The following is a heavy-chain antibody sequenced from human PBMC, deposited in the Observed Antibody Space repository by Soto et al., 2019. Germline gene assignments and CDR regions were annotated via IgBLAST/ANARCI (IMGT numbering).Heavy chain of an antibody. V-gene: IGHV4-31*02. CDR3: ARWVEVSLDYFDS. Sequence: LRLSCAASGFTFSGYAMSWVRQNPGKDLEWIGHMHHSGRTHYNPSLKSRVAISVDTSKNQFSLYLNSVTAADTAVYYCARWVEVSLDYFDSWGQGTPVTVSS. J-gene: IGHJ4*02. D-gene: IGHD2-15*01. CDR1: GFTFSGYA. CDR2: MHHSGRT.